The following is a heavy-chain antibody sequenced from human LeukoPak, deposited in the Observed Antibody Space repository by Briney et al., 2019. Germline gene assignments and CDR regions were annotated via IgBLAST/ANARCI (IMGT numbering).Heavy chain of an antibody. V-gene: IGHV4-31*03. Sequence: SETLSLTCTVSGGSISSGGYYWSWIRQHQGKGLEWIGYIYYSGSTYYNPSLKSRVTISVDTSKNQFSLKLSSVTAADTAVYYCARDSHGYSSSSHLGYWGQGTLVTVSS. J-gene: IGHJ4*02. D-gene: IGHD6-6*01. CDR1: GGSISSGGYY. CDR2: IYYSGST. CDR3: ARDSHGYSSSSHLGY.